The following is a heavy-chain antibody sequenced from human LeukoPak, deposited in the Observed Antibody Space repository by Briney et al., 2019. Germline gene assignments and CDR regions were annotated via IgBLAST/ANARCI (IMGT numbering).Heavy chain of an antibody. CDR2: INHSGST. D-gene: IGHD2-2*01. J-gene: IGHJ6*04. CDR1: GGSFSGYY. V-gene: IGHV4-34*01. Sequence: SETLSLTCAVYGGSFSGYYWSWIRQPPGKGLEWIGEINHSGSTNYNPSLKSRVTISVDTSKNQFSLKLSSVTAADTAVYYCARKGRRYPLPPYYYYGMDVWGKGTTVTVSS. CDR3: ARKGRRYPLPPYYYYGMDV.